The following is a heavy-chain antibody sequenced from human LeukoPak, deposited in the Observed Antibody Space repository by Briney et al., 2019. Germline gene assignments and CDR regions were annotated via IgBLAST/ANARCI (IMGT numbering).Heavy chain of an antibody. CDR3: ARDRQVAVAGTAFDI. J-gene: IGHJ3*02. V-gene: IGHV3-30*04. CDR2: ISYDGSNK. CDR1: GFTFSSYA. D-gene: IGHD6-19*01. Sequence: GGSLRLSCAASGFTFSSYAVHWVRRAPGEGLEWVAVISYDGSNKYYADSVKGRFTISRDNSKNTLYLQMNSLRAEDTAVYYCARDRQVAVAGTAFDIWGQGTMVTVSS.